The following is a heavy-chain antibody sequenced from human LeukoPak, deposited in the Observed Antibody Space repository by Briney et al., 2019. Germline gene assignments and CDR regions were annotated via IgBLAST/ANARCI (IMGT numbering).Heavy chain of an antibody. CDR3: ARVRGDYDFWSGSNWFDP. Sequence: GASVKVSCKASGYAFTSYDINWVRQATGQGLEWMGWMNPNSGNTGYAQKVQGRVTMTRNTSISTAYMELSSLRSEDTAVYYCARVRGDYDFWSGSNWFDPWGQGTLVTVSS. CDR2: MNPNSGNT. J-gene: IGHJ5*02. D-gene: IGHD3-3*01. CDR1: GYAFTSYD. V-gene: IGHV1-8*01.